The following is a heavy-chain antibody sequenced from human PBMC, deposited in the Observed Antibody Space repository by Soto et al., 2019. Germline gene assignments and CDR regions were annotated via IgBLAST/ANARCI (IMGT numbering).Heavy chain of an antibody. CDR2: MNPNNGNT. CDR1: GYTFTNYD. CDR3: ARGIGGDDS. J-gene: IGHJ5*01. D-gene: IGHD3-10*01. Sequence: QVQLVQSGAEVRKPGASVKVSCQASGYTFTNYDINWLRQAAGQGLEWMGWMNPNNGNTGYAQKFQGRVTMTRDTSINTAYMELSSLESDDTAVYYCARGIGGDDSWGQVTLVTVSS. V-gene: IGHV1-8*02.